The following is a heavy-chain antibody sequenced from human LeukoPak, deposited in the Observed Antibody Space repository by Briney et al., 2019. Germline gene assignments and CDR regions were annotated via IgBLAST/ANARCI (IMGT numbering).Heavy chain of an antibody. CDR3: ARRGARYCSGGSCLNWYFDL. CDR1: GFTFSDYY. V-gene: IGHV3-11*04. J-gene: IGHJ2*01. D-gene: IGHD2-15*01. Sequence: GGSLRLSCAASGFTFSDYYMSWIRQAPGKGLEWVSYISSSGSTIYYADSVKGRFTISRDNAKNSLYLQMNSLRAEDAAVYYCARRGARYCSGGSCLNWYFDLWGRGTLVTVSS. CDR2: ISSSGSTI.